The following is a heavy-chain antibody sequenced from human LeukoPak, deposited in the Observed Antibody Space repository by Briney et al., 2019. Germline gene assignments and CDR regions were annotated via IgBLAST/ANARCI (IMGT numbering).Heavy chain of an antibody. CDR2: INSSSGNT. V-gene: IGHV3-23*01. Sequence: GGSLRLSCAASGFTFGRTAMTWVRQTPGKVLDWVSINSSSGNTYNADSVKARYTLSRDKSKNMLYLQMNSLRAEDTAVYYCVKGRISEDGLDFWGQGTLVTVSS. J-gene: IGHJ4*02. CDR3: VKGRISEDGLDF. D-gene: IGHD1-14*01. CDR1: GFTFGRTA.